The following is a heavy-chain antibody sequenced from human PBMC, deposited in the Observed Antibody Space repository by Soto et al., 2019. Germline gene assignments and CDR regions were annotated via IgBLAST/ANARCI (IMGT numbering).Heavy chain of an antibody. CDR2: IYPRGGTT. D-gene: IGHD3-22*01. CDR3: ARVGYSSTGTTFHYHGLDV. Sequence: GASVKVSCKASGYNFTSHYTHWVRQAPGQGLESMGIIYPRGGTTIYAQKFQGRVTMTRDTSTHTFYMELSSLRSEDTAMYYCARVGYSSTGTTFHYHGLDVWGQGTTVTVSS. CDR1: GYNFTSHY. J-gene: IGHJ6*02. V-gene: IGHV1-46*01.